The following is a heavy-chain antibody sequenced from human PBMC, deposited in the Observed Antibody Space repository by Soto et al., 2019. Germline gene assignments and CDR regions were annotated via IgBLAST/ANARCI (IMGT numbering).Heavy chain of an antibody. J-gene: IGHJ6*02. V-gene: IGHV4-59*01. Sequence: SETLSLTCTVSGGSISSYYRSWIRQPPGKGLEWIGYIYYSGSTNYNPSLKSRVTISVDTSKNQFSLKLSSVTAADTAVYYCACYSSSHLDPNYYYYGMDVWGQGTTVTVSS. D-gene: IGHD6-6*01. CDR2: IYYSGST. CDR1: GGSISSYY. CDR3: ACYSSSHLDPNYYYYGMDV.